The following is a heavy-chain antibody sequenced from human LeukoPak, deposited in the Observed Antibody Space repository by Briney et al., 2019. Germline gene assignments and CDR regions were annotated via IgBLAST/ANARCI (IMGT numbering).Heavy chain of an antibody. Sequence: SETLSLTCTVSGGSISSYYWSWIRQPPGKGLEWIGYIYYSGSTNYNPSLKSRVTISVDTSKNQFSLKLSSVTAADTAVYYCARERDYVWGRTSYAFDICGQGTMVTVSS. D-gene: IGHD3-16*01. J-gene: IGHJ3*02. CDR2: IYYSGST. CDR3: ARERDYVWGRTSYAFDI. CDR1: GGSISSYY. V-gene: IGHV4-59*01.